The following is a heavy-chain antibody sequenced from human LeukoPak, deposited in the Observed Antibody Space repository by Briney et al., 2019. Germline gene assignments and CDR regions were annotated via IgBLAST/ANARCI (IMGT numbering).Heavy chain of an antibody. J-gene: IGHJ4*02. CDR2: ISYDGSNK. D-gene: IGHD2-15*01. CDR3: AKFEISPKDVADY. Sequence: GGSLRLSCAASGFTFSSYAMHWVRQAPGKRLEWVAVISYDGSNKYYADSVKGRFTISRDNSKNTLYLQMNSLRAEDTAVYYCAKFEISPKDVADYWGQGTLVTVSS. V-gene: IGHV3-30-3*02. CDR1: GFTFSSYA.